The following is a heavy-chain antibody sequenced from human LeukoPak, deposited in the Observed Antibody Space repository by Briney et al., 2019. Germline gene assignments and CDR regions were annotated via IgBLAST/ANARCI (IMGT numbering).Heavy chain of an antibody. CDR1: GGSISSRNW. D-gene: IGHD3-22*01. CDR3: ARLYYYDSSGQLTFDI. V-gene: IGHV4-4*02. J-gene: IGHJ3*02. CDR2: IYHSGST. Sequence: SGTLSLTCAVSGGSISSRNWWSWVRQPPGKGLEWIGEIYHSGSTNYNPSLKSRVTISVDKSKNQFSLKLSSVTAADTAVYYCARLYYYDSSGQLTFDIWGQGTMVTVSS.